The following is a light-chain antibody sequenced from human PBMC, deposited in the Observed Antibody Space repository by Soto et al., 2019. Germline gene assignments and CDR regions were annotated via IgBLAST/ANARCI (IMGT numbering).Light chain of an antibody. J-gene: IGKJ4*01. CDR2: DAS. Sequence: IQMTQSPSTRSASVGDRVTITCRASQDIKNYLNWYQQKSGKAPKLLIYDASDLETGVPSRFSGSGSGTDFTFTINSLQPEDIATYYCQQYDNLPLTFGGGTKVDIK. CDR3: QQYDNLPLT. CDR1: QDIKNY. V-gene: IGKV1-33*01.